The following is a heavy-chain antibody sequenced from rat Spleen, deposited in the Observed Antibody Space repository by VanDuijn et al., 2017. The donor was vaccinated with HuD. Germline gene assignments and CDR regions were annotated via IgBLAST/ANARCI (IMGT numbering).Heavy chain of an antibody. Sequence: EVQLVESGGGLVQPGRSMKLSCAASGFTFSNYDMAWVRQDPTRGLEGVASISYDGSRTYYRDSVKGRFTISRDNAKSTLYLQMDSLRSEDTATYFCTRPNYPGFNFFDYWGQGVMVTVSS. CDR1: GFTFSNYD. V-gene: IGHV5-25*01. CDR3: TRPNYPGFNFFDY. CDR2: ISYDGSRT. D-gene: IGHD1-4*01. J-gene: IGHJ2*01.